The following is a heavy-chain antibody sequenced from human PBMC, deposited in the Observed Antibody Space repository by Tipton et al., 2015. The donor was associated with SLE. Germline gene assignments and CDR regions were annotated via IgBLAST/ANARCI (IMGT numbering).Heavy chain of an antibody. D-gene: IGHD3-3*01. V-gene: IGHV4-39*01. CDR2: IHYSGST. Sequence: TLSLTCAVSGGSISSSNYYWDWIRQPPGKGLEWIGSIHYSGSTYFNPSLKSRLTISVDTSNNQFSLKLSSVTAADTAVYYCASSPILGVVVQFYFDSWGQGALVTVSS. J-gene: IGHJ4*02. CDR3: ASSPILGVVVQFYFDS. CDR1: GGSISSSNYY.